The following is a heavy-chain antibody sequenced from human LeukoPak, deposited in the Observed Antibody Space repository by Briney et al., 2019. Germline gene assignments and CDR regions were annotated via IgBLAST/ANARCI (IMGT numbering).Heavy chain of an antibody. Sequence: GGSLRLSCAASGFIVSSTYMSWVRQAPGKGLEWVSVLYSGGDTYYADSVKGRFTISRHNSKNTLYLQMNGLRAEDTAVYYCARRNCSSTRCYVDYWGQGTLVTVSS. CDR2: LYSGGDT. J-gene: IGHJ4*02. V-gene: IGHV3-66*04. D-gene: IGHD2-2*01. CDR1: GFIVSSTY. CDR3: ARRNCSSTRCYVDY.